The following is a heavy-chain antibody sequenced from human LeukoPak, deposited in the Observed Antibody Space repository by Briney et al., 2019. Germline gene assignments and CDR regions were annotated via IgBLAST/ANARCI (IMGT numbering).Heavy chain of an antibody. J-gene: IGHJ6*03. CDR2: IYYSGST. V-gene: IGHV4-59*01. Sequence: PSETLSLTCTVSGGSISSYYWSWIRQPPGKGLEWIGYIYYSGSTNYNPSLKSRVTISVDTSKNQFSLKLSSVTAADTAVYYCATTPLVPHYYDSSGHSVYYYYYYMDVWGKGTTVTVSS. D-gene: IGHD3-22*01. CDR3: ATTPLVPHYYDSSGHSVYYYYYYMDV. CDR1: GGSISSYY.